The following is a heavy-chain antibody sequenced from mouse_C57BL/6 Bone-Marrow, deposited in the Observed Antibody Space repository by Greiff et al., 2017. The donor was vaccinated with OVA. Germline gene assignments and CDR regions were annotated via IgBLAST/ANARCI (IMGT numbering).Heavy chain of an antibody. Sequence: VQLQQSGPVLVKPGASVTMSCKASGYTFTDYYMNWVKQSHGKSLEWIGVINPYNGGTSYNQTFKGKATLTVDKSSSTAYMELNSLTSEDSAVYYCARGEFGGYPFAYWGQGTLVTVSA. V-gene: IGHV1-19*01. CDR2: INPYNGGT. D-gene: IGHD3-2*02. J-gene: IGHJ3*01. CDR3: ARGEFGGYPFAY. CDR1: GYTFTDYY.